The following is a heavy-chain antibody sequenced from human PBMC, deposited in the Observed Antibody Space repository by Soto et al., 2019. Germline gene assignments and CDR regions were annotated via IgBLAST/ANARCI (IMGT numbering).Heavy chain of an antibody. CDR1: GFTFSSYS. CDR2: ISSSSSTI. J-gene: IGHJ6*02. CDR3: ARDGVEYSSSWYYYYYGMDV. V-gene: IGHV3-48*02. D-gene: IGHD6-13*01. Sequence: GSLRLSCAASGFTFSSYSMNWVRQAPGKGLEWVSYISSSSSTIYYADSVKGRFTISRDNAKNSLYLQMNSLRDEDTAVYYCARDGVEYSSSWYYYYYGMDVWGQGTTVTVSS.